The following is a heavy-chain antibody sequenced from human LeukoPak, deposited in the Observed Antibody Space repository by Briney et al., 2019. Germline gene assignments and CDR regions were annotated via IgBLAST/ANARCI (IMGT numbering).Heavy chain of an antibody. D-gene: IGHD3-22*01. Sequence: SETLSLTSTVPGGSLSSSTYYWGSIRQPPRKGLQWIGRVYYGGNTYYSPSLKSRITISVDPSKNQFSLKLSSVTAADTAVYYCARLVCYDSSGYILDWGQGTLVTVSS. V-gene: IGHV4-39*01. CDR3: ARLVCYDSSGYILD. CDR1: GGSLSSSTYY. CDR2: VYYGGNT. J-gene: IGHJ4*02.